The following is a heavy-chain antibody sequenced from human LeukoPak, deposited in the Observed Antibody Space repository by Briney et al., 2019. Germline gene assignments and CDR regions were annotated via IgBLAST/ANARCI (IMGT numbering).Heavy chain of an antibody. Sequence: ASVKVSCKASGYTFTSYGISWVRQAPGQGLEWMGWISAYNGNTNYAQKLQGRVTMTTDTSTSTAYMELRSLRSDDTAVYYCARDPEPYSSSSPGRDYWGQGTLVTVSS. CDR3: ARDPEPYSSSSPGRDY. V-gene: IGHV1-18*01. CDR1: GYTFTSYG. J-gene: IGHJ4*02. CDR2: ISAYNGNT. D-gene: IGHD6-6*01.